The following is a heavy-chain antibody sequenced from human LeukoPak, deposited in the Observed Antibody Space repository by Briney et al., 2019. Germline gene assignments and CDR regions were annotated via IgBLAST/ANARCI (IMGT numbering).Heavy chain of an antibody. J-gene: IGHJ4*02. CDR2: ISYDGSNK. D-gene: IGHD6-6*01. V-gene: IGHV3-30*03. CDR1: GFTFSSYG. Sequence: GGSLRLSCAASGFTFSSYGMHWVRQAPGKGLEWVAVISYDGSNKYYADSVKGRFTISRDNSKNMLYLQMNSLRAEDTAVYYCWSYSSLFDYWGQGTLVTVSS. CDR3: WSYSSLFDY.